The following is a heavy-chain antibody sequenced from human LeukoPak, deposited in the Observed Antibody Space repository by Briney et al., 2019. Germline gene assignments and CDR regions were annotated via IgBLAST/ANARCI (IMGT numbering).Heavy chain of an antibody. V-gene: IGHV3-9*01. CDR1: GFTFDDYV. CDR3: AKGFAYSDYYIDV. J-gene: IGHJ6*03. Sequence: GGSLRLSCAASGFTFDDYVMHWVRQAPGKGLEWVSGISWNSDSIGYADSVKGRFTISRDNAKNSLYLQMNSLRADDTALYYCAKGFAYSDYYIDVWGKGTTVTVSS. D-gene: IGHD4-11*01. CDR2: ISWNSDSI.